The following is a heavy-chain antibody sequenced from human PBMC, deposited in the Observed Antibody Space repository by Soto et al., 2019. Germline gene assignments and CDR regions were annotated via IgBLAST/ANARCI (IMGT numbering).Heavy chain of an antibody. V-gene: IGHV1-46*01. D-gene: IGHD1-7*01. CDR1: GYTFTSYY. J-gene: IGHJ4*02. CDR2: INPSGGST. Sequence: ASVKVSCKASGYTFTSYYMHWVRQAPGQGLEWMGIINPSGGSTSHAQKFQGRVTMTRDTSISTAYMELSRLRSDDTAVYYCARRAYNWNYPFDYWGQGTLVTVSS. CDR3: ARRAYNWNYPFDY.